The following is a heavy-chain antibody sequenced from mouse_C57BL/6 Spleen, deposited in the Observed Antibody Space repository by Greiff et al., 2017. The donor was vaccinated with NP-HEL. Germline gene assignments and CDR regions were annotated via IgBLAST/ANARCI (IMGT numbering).Heavy chain of an antibody. CDR3: AREGLLRRYFDV. D-gene: IGHD2-3*01. V-gene: IGHV1-52*01. J-gene: IGHJ1*03. CDR2: IDPSDSET. CDR1: GYTFTSYW. Sequence: QVQLQQPGAELVRPGSSVKLSCKASGYTFTSYWMHWVKQRPIQGLEWIGNIDPSDSETHYNQKFKDKATLTVDKSSSTAYMQLSSLTSEDSAVYYGAREGLLRRYFDVWGTGTTVTVSS.